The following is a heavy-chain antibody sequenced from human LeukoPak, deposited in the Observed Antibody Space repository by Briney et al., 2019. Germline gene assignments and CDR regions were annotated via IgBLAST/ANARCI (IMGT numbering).Heavy chain of an antibody. V-gene: IGHV4-30-2*01. CDR3: ARGVVLYYFDY. CDR2: IYHSGST. J-gene: IGHJ4*02. D-gene: IGHD3-10*01. CDR1: GGSISSGGYS. Sequence: SETLSLTCAVSGGSISSGGYSWSWIRQPPGKGLEWIGYIYHSGSTYYNPSLKSRVTISVDRSKNQFSLKLSSVTAADTAVYYCARGVVLYYFDYWGQGTLVTVSS.